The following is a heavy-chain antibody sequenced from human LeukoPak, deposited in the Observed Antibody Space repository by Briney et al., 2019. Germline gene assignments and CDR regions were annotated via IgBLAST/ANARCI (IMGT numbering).Heavy chain of an antibody. V-gene: IGHV4-31*03. J-gene: IGHJ4*02. CDR2: IYYSGST. Sequence: PSETLSLTCTVSGGSISSGGYYWSWIRQHPGKGLEWIGYIYYSGSTYYNPSLKSRVTISVDTSKNQFSLKLSSVTAADTAVYYCARVVSSMTTHYFDYWGQGTLVTVSS. CDR3: ARVVSSMTTHYFDY. CDR1: GGSISSGGYY. D-gene: IGHD4-11*01.